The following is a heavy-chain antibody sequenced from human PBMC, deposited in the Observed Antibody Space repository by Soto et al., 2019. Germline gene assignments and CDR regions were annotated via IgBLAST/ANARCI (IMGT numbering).Heavy chain of an antibody. D-gene: IGHD2-2*01. CDR1: GGFINGFY. J-gene: IGHJ3*02. V-gene: IGHV4-59*01. CDR2: MYNSGTI. Sequence: SETLSLTCTVSGGFINGFYWSWLRQPPGKGLEWIGYMYNSGTINNNPSLKSRVTMLIDRSTNQFFLRLTSVTAADTAVYYCARLSCSNTRCQKRNLFAIWSQGTMVTGSS. CDR3: ARLSCSNTRCQKRNLFAI.